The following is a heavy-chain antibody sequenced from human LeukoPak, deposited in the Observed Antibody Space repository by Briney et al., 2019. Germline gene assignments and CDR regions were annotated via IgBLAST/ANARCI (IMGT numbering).Heavy chain of an antibody. CDR2: ISGSGRST. J-gene: IGHJ4*02. CDR1: GFTVSSNY. Sequence: GGSLRLSCAASGFTVSSNYMSWVRQAPGKGLEWVSAISGSGRSTYYADSVKGRFTISRDNSKNTLYLQMNSLRAEDTALYYCAKGVQQDFDYWGQGTLVTVSS. CDR3: AKGVQQDFDY. D-gene: IGHD1-1*01. V-gene: IGHV3-23*01.